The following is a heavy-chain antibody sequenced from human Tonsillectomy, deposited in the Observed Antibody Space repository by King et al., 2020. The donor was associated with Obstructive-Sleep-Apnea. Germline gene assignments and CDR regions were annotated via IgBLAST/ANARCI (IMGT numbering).Heavy chain of an antibody. D-gene: IGHD3-22*01. V-gene: IGHV3-48*04. Sequence: VQLVESGGGLVQPGGSLRLSCAASGFTFSSYTMNWVRQAPGKGLEWISFIRSSGSIMFYAHSVKGRFTISRDNSKNSLFLQMNRLRAEDTAVYYCARAQPYHSESSGPIDYWGQGTLVTVSS. CDR3: ARAQPYHSESSGPIDY. CDR1: GFTFSSYT. CDR2: IRSSGSIM. J-gene: IGHJ4*02.